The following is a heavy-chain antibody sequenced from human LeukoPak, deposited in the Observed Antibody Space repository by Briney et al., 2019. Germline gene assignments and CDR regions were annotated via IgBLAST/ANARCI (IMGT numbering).Heavy chain of an antibody. D-gene: IGHD1-26*01. CDR3: ARGGTRESGSYFLDAFTFDY. CDR1: GGSISSSSYY. J-gene: IGHJ4*02. Sequence: PSETLSLTCTVSGGSISSSSYYWGWIRQPPGKGLEWIGSIYYSGSTYYNPSLKSRVTISVDTSKNQFSLKLSSVTAADTAVYYCARGGTRESGSYFLDAFTFDYWGQGTLVTVSS. CDR2: IYYSGST. V-gene: IGHV4-39*01.